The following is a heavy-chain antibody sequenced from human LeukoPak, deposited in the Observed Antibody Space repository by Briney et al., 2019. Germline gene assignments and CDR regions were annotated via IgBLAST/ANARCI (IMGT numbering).Heavy chain of an antibody. D-gene: IGHD3-3*01. CDR2: IIPIFGTA. CDR1: GGTFSSYA. Sequence: SVKVSCKASGGTFSSYAISWVRQAPGQGLEWMGGIIPIFGTANYAQKFQGRVTITADESTSTAYMELSSLRSEDTAVYYCVRGVGGGYYDFWSGYPIDYWGQGTLVTVSS. J-gene: IGHJ4*02. V-gene: IGHV1-69*01. CDR3: VRGVGGGYYDFWSGYPIDY.